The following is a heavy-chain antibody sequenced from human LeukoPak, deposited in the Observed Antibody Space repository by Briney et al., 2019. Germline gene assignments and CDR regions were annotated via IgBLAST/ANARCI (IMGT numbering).Heavy chain of an antibody. CDR3: AGVTTGGYYNC. CDR1: GGSISSGCYY. J-gene: IGHJ4*02. D-gene: IGHD3-22*01. V-gene: IGHV4-61*02. Sequence: SETLSLTCTVSGGSISSGCYYWSWIRQPAGKGLEWIGRIYTSGSTNYNPALKSRVTISVDTSKNQFSLKLSSVTAADTAVYYCAGVTTGGYYNCWGQGTLVTVSP. CDR2: IYTSGST.